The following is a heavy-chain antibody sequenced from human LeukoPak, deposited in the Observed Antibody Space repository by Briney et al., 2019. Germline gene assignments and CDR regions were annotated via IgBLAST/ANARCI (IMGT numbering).Heavy chain of an antibody. CDR2: ITWNGGTT. Sequence: GGSLRLSCAASGLTFDDYGMSWVRQAPGKGLEWVSSITWNGGTTNYADSVKGRFTISRDNTKNSLYLQMNSLRAEDTAVYYCARFPRDPWRFDYWGQGTLVTVSS. J-gene: IGHJ4*02. V-gene: IGHV3-20*04. D-gene: IGHD5-12*01. CDR1: GLTFDDYG. CDR3: ARFPRDPWRFDY.